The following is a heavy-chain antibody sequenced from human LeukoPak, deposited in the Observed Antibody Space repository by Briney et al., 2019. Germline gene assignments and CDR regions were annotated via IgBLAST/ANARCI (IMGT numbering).Heavy chain of an antibody. Sequence: SETLSLTCAVYGGSFSGYYWSWIRQPPGKGLECIGEINHSGSTNYNPSLKSRVTISVDTSKNQFSLKLSSVTAADTAVYYCARGLSDVWGSYRSYYFDYWGQGTLVTVSS. J-gene: IGHJ4*02. V-gene: IGHV4-34*01. D-gene: IGHD3-16*02. CDR1: GGSFSGYY. CDR3: ARGLSDVWGSYRSYYFDY. CDR2: INHSGST.